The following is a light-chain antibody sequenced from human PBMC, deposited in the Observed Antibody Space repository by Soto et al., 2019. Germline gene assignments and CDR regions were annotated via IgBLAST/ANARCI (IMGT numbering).Light chain of an antibody. CDR2: EVS. V-gene: IGLV2-8*01. CDR1: SSDVGGYNY. CDR3: SSYEGSNNFEVV. J-gene: IGLJ2*01. Sequence: QSALTQPPSASGSPGQSVTISCTGTSSDVGGYNYVSWYQQHPGKAPKLMIYEVSKRPSGVPDRFSGSKSGNTASLTVSGLQAEDEADYYCSSYEGSNNFEVVFGGGTKLTVL.